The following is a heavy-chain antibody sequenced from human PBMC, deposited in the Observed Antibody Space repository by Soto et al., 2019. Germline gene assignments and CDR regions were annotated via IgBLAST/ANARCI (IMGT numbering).Heavy chain of an antibody. CDR1: GGSFSGYY. Sequence: QVQLQQWGAGLLKPSETLSLTCAVYGGSFSGYYWSWIRQPPGKGLEWIREINHSGSTNYNPSLKSRATISVDTSNIQFSLMLSSGTAADTAVYYSATHRDCSSTSFHRACAFDIWGQGTMVTVSS. J-gene: IGHJ3*02. V-gene: IGHV4-34*01. D-gene: IGHD2-2*01. CDR3: ATHRDCSSTSFHRACAFDI. CDR2: INHSGST.